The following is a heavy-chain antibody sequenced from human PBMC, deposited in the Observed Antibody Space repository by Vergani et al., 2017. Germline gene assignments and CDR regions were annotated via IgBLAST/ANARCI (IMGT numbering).Heavy chain of an antibody. J-gene: IGHJ4*02. D-gene: IGHD6-6*01. V-gene: IGHV4-61*02. Sequence: QVQLQESGPRLVRPSQTLSLTCTVSGGSINTGAYYWSWIRQPAGKGLEWIGRIYTSGSTNYNPSLKSRVTMSVDTSKNQFSLKLSSVTAADTAVYYCAREYSSSVGFLAYWGQGTLVTVSS. CDR2: IYTSGST. CDR3: AREYSSSVGFLAY. CDR1: GGSINTGAYY.